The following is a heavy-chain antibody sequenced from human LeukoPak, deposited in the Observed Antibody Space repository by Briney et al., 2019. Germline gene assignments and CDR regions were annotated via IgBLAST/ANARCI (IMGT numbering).Heavy chain of an antibody. CDR3: ARGGPYYYDSSGYSFY. V-gene: IGHV3-7*01. Sequence: PGGSLRFSCAASGFTFSSYWLSWVPQGPGKGLEWVVNINQDGSEKDYVDSVKGRFTISRDNAKNSLYLQMNSLRAEDTAVYYCARGGPYYYDSSGYSFYWGQGTLVTVSS. D-gene: IGHD3-22*01. CDR2: INQDGSEK. CDR1: GFTFSSYW. J-gene: IGHJ4*02.